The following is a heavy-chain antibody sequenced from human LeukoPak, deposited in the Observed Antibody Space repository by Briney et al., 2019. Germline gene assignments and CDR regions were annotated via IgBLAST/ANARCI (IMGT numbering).Heavy chain of an antibody. J-gene: IGHJ4*02. CDR1: GFTFSSYG. D-gene: IGHD6-6*01. CDR3: AKSPGVGIAARSNFDY. V-gene: IGHV3-30*18. CDR2: ISYDGSNK. Sequence: GGSLRLSCAASGFTFSSYGMHWVRQAPGKGLEWVAVISYDGSNKYYADSVKGRFTISRDNSKNTLYLQMNSLRAEDTAVYYCAKSPGVGIAARSNFDYWGQGTLVTVPS.